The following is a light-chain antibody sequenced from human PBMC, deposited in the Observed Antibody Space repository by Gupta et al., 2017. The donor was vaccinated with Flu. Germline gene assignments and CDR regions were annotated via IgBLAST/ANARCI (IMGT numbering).Light chain of an antibody. Sequence: SSVLTQPPSLSVAPGPTARITCGGDNIGSKDVHGYNQQQGQDPGLVVYDDSARASGIPERFYGYNSGNTATMTISRVEAGDEAEYYCHVWDSSSIHGGFGGGNQVTVL. CDR1: NIGSKD. V-gene: IGLV3-21*02. CDR3: HVWDSSSIHGG. CDR2: DDS. J-gene: IGLJ3*02.